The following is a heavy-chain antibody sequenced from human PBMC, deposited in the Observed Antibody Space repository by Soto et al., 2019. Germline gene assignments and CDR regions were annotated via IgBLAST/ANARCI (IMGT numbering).Heavy chain of an antibody. CDR1: GFTFSSYG. CDR3: ARDGHPLTYDAFDI. J-gene: IGHJ3*02. V-gene: IGHV3-33*01. Sequence: QVQLVESGGGVVQPGRSLRLSCAASGFTFSSYGMHWVRRAPGKGLEWVAVIWYDGSNKYYADSVKGRFTISRDNSKNTLYLQMNSLRAEETAVHYCARDGHPLTYDAFDIWGQGTMVTVSS. CDR2: IWYDGSNK.